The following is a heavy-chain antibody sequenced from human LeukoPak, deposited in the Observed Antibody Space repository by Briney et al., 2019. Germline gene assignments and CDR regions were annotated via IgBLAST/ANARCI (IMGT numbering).Heavy chain of an antibody. D-gene: IGHD3-10*01. CDR3: ARGRFGEWDY. J-gene: IGHJ4*02. V-gene: IGHV4-59*01. Sequence: PSETLSLTCTVSGGSISSYYWSWIRQPPGKRLEWIGYIYYSGSTNYNPSLKSRVTISVDTSKNQFSLKLSSVTAADTAVYYCARGRFGEWDYWGQGTLVTVSS. CDR2: IYYSGST. CDR1: GGSISSYY.